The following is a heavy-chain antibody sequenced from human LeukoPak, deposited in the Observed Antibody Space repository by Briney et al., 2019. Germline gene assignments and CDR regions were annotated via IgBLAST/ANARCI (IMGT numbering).Heavy chain of an antibody. CDR2: LSARGDST. CDR1: GFTLSSYG. CDR3: AKRDCSDNDCYFVN. V-gene: IGHV3-23*01. Sequence: GGSLRLSCAASGFTLSSYGMSWVRQAPAKGLEWVSTLSARGDSTYYVDSVKGRFTISRDNSKNTLYLQMDSLRAEDTAVYFCAKRDCSDNDCYFVNWGQGTLVTVSS. J-gene: IGHJ4*02. D-gene: IGHD2-15*01.